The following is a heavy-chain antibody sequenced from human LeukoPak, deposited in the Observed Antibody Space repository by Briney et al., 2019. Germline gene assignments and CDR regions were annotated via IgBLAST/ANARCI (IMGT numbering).Heavy chain of an antibody. CDR3: ARRGN. CDR2: IYYSGST. J-gene: IGHJ4*02. CDR1: GGSISSSSYY. D-gene: IGHD3-16*01. V-gene: IGHV4-39*01. Sequence: SETLSPTCTVSGGSISSSSYYWGWIRQPPGKGLEWIGSIYYSGSTYYNPSLKSRVTISVDTSKNQFSLKLSSVTAADTAVYYCARRGNLGQGTLVTVSS.